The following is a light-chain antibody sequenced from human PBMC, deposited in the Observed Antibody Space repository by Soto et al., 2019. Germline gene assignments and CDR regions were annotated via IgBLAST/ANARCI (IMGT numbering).Light chain of an antibody. Sequence: IHTTQSPSTMSASVGYRVTITCXASQSISSWLAWYQQKPGKAPKLLIYKASSLESGVPSRFSGSGSGTEFTLTISSLQPDDFATYYCQQYNSYSGTFGQGTKVEI. J-gene: IGKJ1*01. CDR2: KAS. V-gene: IGKV1-5*03. CDR3: QQYNSYSGT. CDR1: QSISSW.